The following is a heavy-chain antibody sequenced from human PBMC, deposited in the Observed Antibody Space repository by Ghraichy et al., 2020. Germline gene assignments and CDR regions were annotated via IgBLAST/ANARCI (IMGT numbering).Heavy chain of an antibody. D-gene: IGHD4-23*01. CDR1: GFTFSSYG. Sequence: GGSPRLSCAASGFTFSSYGMHWVRQAPGKGLEWVAVIWYDGSNKYYADSVKGRFTISRDNSKNTLYLQMNSLRAEDTAVYYCARDLWDGGNSAGADYWGQGTLVTVSS. CDR2: IWYDGSNK. V-gene: IGHV3-33*01. CDR3: ARDLWDGGNSAGADY. J-gene: IGHJ4*02.